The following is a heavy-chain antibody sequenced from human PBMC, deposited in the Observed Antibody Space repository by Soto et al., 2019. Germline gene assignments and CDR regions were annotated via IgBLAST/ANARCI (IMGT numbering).Heavy chain of an antibody. CDR1: GFSLSDYA. D-gene: IGHD3-3*01. V-gene: IGHV3-48*02. CDR3: ARIKLVEWFFINVDVYDMDV. J-gene: IGHJ6*02. CDR2: ISSDSRTI. Sequence: GGSLRLSCVASGFSLSDYAVNWVRQAPGRGLEWVSFISSDSRTIYYADSVEGRFTVSRDNARNSVSLQMDSLRDEDAAVYYWARIKLVEWFFINVDVYDMDVWGQGTPVTISS.